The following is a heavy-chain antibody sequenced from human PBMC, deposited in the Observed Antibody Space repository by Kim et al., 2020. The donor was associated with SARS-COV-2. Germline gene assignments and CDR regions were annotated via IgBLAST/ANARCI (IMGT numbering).Heavy chain of an antibody. CDR2: LYPDDSNT. D-gene: IGHD6-19*01. Sequence: GESLKISCQTSGYTFATYWIAWVRQRPGKGLELMGILYPDDSNTRYSPSFQGQVTFSADMCSNTAYLQWITLKASDTAIYYCARGLRGVAGASLDNWGQGALVTVSS. V-gene: IGHV5-51*01. CDR1: GYTFATYW. CDR3: ARGLRGVAGASLDN. J-gene: IGHJ4*02.